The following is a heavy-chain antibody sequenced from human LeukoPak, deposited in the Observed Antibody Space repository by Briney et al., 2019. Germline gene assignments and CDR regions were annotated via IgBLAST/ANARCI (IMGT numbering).Heavy chain of an antibody. CDR2: ISGGGGST. J-gene: IGHJ6*02. V-gene: IGHV3-23*01. CDR3: AKDSSSSNPYYGMDV. CDR1: GLTFSSYA. Sequence: GGSLRLSCAASGLTFSSYAMSWVRQTPGKGLKWVSAISGGGGSTYYADSVKGRFTISRDNSKNTLYLQMNSLRAEDTAVYYCAKDSSSSNPYYGMDVWGQGTTVTVSS. D-gene: IGHD6-6*01.